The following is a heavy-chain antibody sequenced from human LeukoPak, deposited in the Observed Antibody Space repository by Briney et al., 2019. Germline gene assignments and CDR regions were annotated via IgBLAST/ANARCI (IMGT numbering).Heavy chain of an antibody. CDR2: INNDGSTT. V-gene: IGHV3-74*01. D-gene: IGHD1-14*01. Sequence: GGSLRLSCAASGFTFSSYWMHWVRQAPGKGLVWVSRINNDGSTTTYADSVKGRFTISRDNAKNTLYLQMNSLRAEDTAVYYCTRELTTSPLFDYWGQGTLVTVSS. CDR3: TRELTTSPLFDY. J-gene: IGHJ4*02. CDR1: GFTFSSYW.